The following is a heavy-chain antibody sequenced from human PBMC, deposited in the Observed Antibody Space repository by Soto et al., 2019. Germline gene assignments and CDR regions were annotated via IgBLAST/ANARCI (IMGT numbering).Heavy chain of an antibody. V-gene: IGHV3-48*01. Sequence: GGSLRLSCAASGFTFSSYSMNWVRQAPGKGLEWVSYISSSSSTIYYADSVKGRFTISRDNAKNSLYLQMNSLRAEDTAVYYCASSGYGYFDYWGQGTLVTVSS. CDR1: GFTFSSYS. J-gene: IGHJ4*02. D-gene: IGHD4-17*01. CDR2: ISSSSSTI. CDR3: ASSGYGYFDY.